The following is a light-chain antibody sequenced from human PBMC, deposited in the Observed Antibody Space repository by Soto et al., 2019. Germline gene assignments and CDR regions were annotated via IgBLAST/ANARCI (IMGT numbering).Light chain of an antibody. CDR1: QSVSSSY. CDR3: QQYGSSPWT. Sequence: EIVLTQSPGTLSLSPGERATLSCRASQSVSSSYLAWYQQKPGQAPRLLIDGASSRATGILDTFSGSRSGTDFTLTISRLAPEDFAVYYCQQYGSSPWTFGQGTNVEIK. V-gene: IGKV3-20*01. CDR2: GAS. J-gene: IGKJ1*01.